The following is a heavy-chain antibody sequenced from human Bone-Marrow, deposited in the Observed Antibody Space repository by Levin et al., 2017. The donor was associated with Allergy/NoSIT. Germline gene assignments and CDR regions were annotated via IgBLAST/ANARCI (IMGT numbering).Heavy chain of an antibody. D-gene: IGHD4-17*01. CDR1: GFTFNNHG. CDR2: INDRGDWS. V-gene: IGHV3-23*01. CDR3: AKDDYGDPDAFDV. J-gene: IGHJ3*01. Sequence: GESLKISCAASGFTFNNHGMRWVRQASGRGLEWISGINDRGDWSSYAESVKGRFTISRDNYKNTLYLQMNSLRAEDTAMYYCAKDDYGDPDAFDVWGQGTMVIVSS.